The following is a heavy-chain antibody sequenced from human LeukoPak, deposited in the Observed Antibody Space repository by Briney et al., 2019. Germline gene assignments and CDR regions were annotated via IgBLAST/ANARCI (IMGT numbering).Heavy chain of an antibody. V-gene: IGHV3-23*01. CDR1: GFAFSFYA. Sequence: QAGGSLRLSCAASGFAFSFYAMSWLRQPPGKGLEWVSTINANSGTTSYAASVRGRFTISRDNSKNTLYLQVNSLRAEDTAVYYCARVKWGCSGGSCYPLYYFDYWGQGPWSPSPQ. CDR3: ARVKWGCSGGSCYPLYYFDY. J-gene: IGHJ4*02. D-gene: IGHD2-15*01. CDR2: INANSGTT.